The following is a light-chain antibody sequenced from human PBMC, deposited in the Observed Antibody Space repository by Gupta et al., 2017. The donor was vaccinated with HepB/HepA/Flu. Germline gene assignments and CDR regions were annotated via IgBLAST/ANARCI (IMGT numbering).Light chain of an antibody. CDR1: SIVNSAY. CDR3: QQYTASPPWT. V-gene: IGKV3-20*01. J-gene: IGKJ1*01. Sequence: EIVSSQSPGTLSLSPGERATLSCRASSIVNSAYLAWYQQKPGQAPRLHIYSTSIRASGIPDRFSGSGSGTLFTLTISRREPEDSAVYFCQQYTASPPWTFGQGTKVEIK. CDR2: STS.